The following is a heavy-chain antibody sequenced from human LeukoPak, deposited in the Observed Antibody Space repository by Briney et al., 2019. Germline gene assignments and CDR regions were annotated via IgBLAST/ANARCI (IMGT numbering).Heavy chain of an antibody. V-gene: IGHV4-31*03. CDR2: IYYSGST. D-gene: IGHD7-27*01. CDR1: GGSISSCGYY. Sequence: SETLSLTCTVSGGSISSCGYYWSWIRQHPGKGLEWIGYIYYSGSTYYNPSLKSRVTISVDTSKNQFSLKLSSVTAADTAVYYCARDNWGSGYYYYYGMDVWGQGTTVTVSS. J-gene: IGHJ6*02. CDR3: ARDNWGSGYYYYYGMDV.